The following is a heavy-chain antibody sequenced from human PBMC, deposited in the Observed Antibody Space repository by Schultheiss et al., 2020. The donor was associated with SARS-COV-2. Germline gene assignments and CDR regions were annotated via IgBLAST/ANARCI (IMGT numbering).Heavy chain of an antibody. CDR2: IYPGDSDT. D-gene: IGHD5-24*01. CDR3: ARHAGERWLQPPYYYNYGMDV. Sequence: GGSLRLSCKGSGYSFTSYWIGWVRQMPGKGLEWMGIIYPGDSDTRYSPSFQGQVTISADKSISTAYLQWSSLKASDTAMYYCARHAGERWLQPPYYYNYGMDVWGQGTTVTVSS. CDR1: GYSFTSYW. J-gene: IGHJ6*02. V-gene: IGHV5-51*01.